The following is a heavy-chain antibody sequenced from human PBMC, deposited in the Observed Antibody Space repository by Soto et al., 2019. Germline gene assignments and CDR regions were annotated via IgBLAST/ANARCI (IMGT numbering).Heavy chain of an antibody. J-gene: IGHJ5*02. CDR3: ARQVDYDFWSGYRNWFDP. Sequence: ASVKVSCKASGETFTSYGISWVRQAPGQGLEWMGWISAYNGNTNYAQKLQGRVTMTTDTSTSTAYMELRSLRSDDTAVYYCARQVDYDFWSGYRNWFDPWGQGTLVTVSS. CDR1: GETFTSYG. D-gene: IGHD3-3*01. V-gene: IGHV1-18*01. CDR2: ISAYNGNT.